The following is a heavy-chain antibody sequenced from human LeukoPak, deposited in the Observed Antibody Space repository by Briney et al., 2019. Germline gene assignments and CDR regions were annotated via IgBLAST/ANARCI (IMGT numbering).Heavy chain of an antibody. V-gene: IGHV3-20*04. D-gene: IGHD3-10*01. CDR3: ARRDYYGSGSPDF. CDR2: INWNGDRT. Sequence: GGSLRLSCAASGFTFHDYDMSWVRQSPGKGLEWVSGINWNGDRTGYADSVKGRFTISRDNAKKSLYLQMNSLRAEDTALYYCARRDYYGSGSPDFWGQGTLVIVS. CDR1: GFTFHDYD. J-gene: IGHJ4*02.